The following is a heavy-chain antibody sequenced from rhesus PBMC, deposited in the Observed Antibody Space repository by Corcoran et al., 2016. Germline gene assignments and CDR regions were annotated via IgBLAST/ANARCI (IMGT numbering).Heavy chain of an antibody. Sequence: QVQLQASGPGVVKPSEPLSITCAVSGGSLRRYCWGWIRQPPGKGLECIGQSYGGSGSTSYKPSVKSRVTMSSDTSKNQFSLKLSSVTAADTAVYYCAKDPSGYSLNYFDYWGQGVLVTVSS. CDR1: GGSLRRYC. CDR2: SYGGSGST. J-gene: IGHJ4*01. CDR3: AKDPSGYSLNYFDY. V-gene: IGHV4-147*01. D-gene: IGHD5-24*01.